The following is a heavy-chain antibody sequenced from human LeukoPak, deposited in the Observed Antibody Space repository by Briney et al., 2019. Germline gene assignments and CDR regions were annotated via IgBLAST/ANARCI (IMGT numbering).Heavy chain of an antibody. CDR1: GFTFSSYS. J-gene: IGHJ4*02. CDR2: ISSSSSYI. CDR3: ARLGQLGYYFDY. V-gene: IGHV3-21*01. Sequence: GGSLRLSCAASGFTFSSYSMNWVRQAPGKGLEWVSSISSSSSYIYYADSVKGRFTISRDNAKNSLYLRMNSLRAEDTAVYYCARLGQLGYYFDYWGQGTLVTVSS. D-gene: IGHD6-6*01.